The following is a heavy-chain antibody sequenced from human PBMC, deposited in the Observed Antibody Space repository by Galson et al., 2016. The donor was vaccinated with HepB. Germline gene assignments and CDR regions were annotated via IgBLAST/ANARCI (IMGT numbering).Heavy chain of an antibody. J-gene: IGHJ4*02. CDR2: ISAYNGNT. CDR1: GYTFASYG. Sequence: SVKVSCKASGYTFASYGISWVRQAPGQGLEWMGWISAYNGNTNYAQKLQGRVAMTTDTSTSTAYMELRSLRSDDAAVYYCARDWQVAVFDYWGQGTLVTVSS. CDR3: ARDWQVAVFDY. D-gene: IGHD6-19*01. V-gene: IGHV1-18*01.